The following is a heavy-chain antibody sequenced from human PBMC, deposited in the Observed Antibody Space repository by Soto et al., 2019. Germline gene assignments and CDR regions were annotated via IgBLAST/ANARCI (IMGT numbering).Heavy chain of an antibody. CDR2: IYQSGRT. J-gene: IGHJ4*02. Sequence: PSETLSLTFVVSGYSISSGYYWGWGRPPPGKVLEWVGSIYQSGRTYYNSSLKSQITISVDTSKNHFSLNLNSVTAADTALYFCTRGGAIREEVMNSCFDYWGQGILVT. CDR3: TRGGAIREEVMNSCFDY. D-gene: IGHD1-26*01. V-gene: IGHV4-38-2*01. CDR1: GYSISSGYY.